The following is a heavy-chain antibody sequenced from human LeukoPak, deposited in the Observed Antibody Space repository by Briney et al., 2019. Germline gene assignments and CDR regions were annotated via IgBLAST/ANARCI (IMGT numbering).Heavy chain of an antibody. CDR2: IYSSGST. V-gene: IGHV4-59*01. Sequence: SETLSLTCTVSGGSISNYYWNWIRQPPGKGLEWIGYIYSSGSTYFNPSLTSRVTISVDTSKNQFSLNLTSVTAADTAVYYCARRRGDFWSDYYAFDYWGQGTLVTISS. J-gene: IGHJ4*02. CDR1: GGSISNYY. CDR3: ARRRGDFWSDYYAFDY. D-gene: IGHD3-3*01.